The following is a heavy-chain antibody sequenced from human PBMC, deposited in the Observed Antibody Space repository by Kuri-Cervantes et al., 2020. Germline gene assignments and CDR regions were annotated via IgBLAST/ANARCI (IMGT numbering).Heavy chain of an antibody. CDR2: ISSGATTI. CDR1: GFTFSDYY. J-gene: IGHJ4*02. D-gene: IGHD5-18*01. V-gene: IGHV3-11*04. Sequence: GESLKISCAGSGFTFSDYYMSWIRQAPGKGLEWVSYISSGATTIYYADFVKGRFTISRDNAKNSLYLQMNSLRAEDTAVYYCARGSVLQLWFLFDYWGQGTLVTVSS. CDR3: ARGSVLQLWFLFDY.